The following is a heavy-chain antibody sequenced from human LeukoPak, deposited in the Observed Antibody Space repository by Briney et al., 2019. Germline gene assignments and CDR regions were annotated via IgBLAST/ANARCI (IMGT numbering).Heavy chain of an antibody. CDR3: ARGGATTLVRGVIIHDAFDI. J-gene: IGHJ3*02. CDR2: INPNSGGT. CDR1: GYTFIGYY. V-gene: IGHV1-2*02. Sequence: ASVKVSCKASGYTFIGYYMHWVRQAPGQGLEWMGWINPNSGGTNYAQKFQGRVTMTRDTSISTAYMELSRLRSDDTAVYYCARGGATTLVRGVIIHDAFDIWGQGTMVTVSS. D-gene: IGHD3-10*01.